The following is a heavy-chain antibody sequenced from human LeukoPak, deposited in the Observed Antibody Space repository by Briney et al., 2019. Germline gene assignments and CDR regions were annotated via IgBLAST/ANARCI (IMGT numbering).Heavy chain of an antibody. CDR2: IIPIFGTA. Sequence: ASVKVSCKGSGGTFSNFPINWIRQAPGQGLEWMGGIIPIFGTADYAQKFQDRVTITADDSTRSAYMELRSLRSEDTAVYYCAKGDIVVLPAEHRRGEALDVWGQGTMVTVSS. CDR3: AKGDIVVLPAEHRRGEALDV. V-gene: IGHV1-69*13. D-gene: IGHD2-2*01. J-gene: IGHJ3*01. CDR1: GGTFSNFP.